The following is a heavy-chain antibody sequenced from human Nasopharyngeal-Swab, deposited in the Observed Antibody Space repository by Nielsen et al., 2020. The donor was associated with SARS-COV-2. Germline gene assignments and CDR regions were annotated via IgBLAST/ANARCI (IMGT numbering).Heavy chain of an antibody. D-gene: IGHD6-19*01. J-gene: IGHJ4*02. Sequence: GESLKISCAASGFTFSSYAMHWVRQVPGKGLEWVAVISYDGSNKYYADSVKGRFTISRDNSKNTLYLQMNSLRAEDTAVYYCARGGYSSGYEVDYWGQGTLVTVSS. CDR1: GFTFSSYA. CDR3: ARGGYSSGYEVDY. V-gene: IGHV3-30-3*01. CDR2: ISYDGSNK.